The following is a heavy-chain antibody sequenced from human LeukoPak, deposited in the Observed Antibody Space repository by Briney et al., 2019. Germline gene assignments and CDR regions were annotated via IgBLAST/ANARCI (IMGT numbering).Heavy chain of an antibody. CDR3: AREGVWGSYRY. V-gene: IGHV4-4*07. CDR2: IYTSGST. CDR1: GASISSYY. Sequence: SETLSLTCTVSGASISSYYWSWIRQSAGKGLEWIGRIYTSGSTNYNPSLKSRVTMSVDTSKNQFSLKLSSVTAADTAVYYCAREGVWGSYRYWGQGTLVTVSS. J-gene: IGHJ4*02. D-gene: IGHD3-16*02.